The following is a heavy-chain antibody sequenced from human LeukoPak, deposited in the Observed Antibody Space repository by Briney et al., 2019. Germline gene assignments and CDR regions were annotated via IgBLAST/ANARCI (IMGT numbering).Heavy chain of an antibody. D-gene: IGHD3-10*01. CDR1: GITLSNDG. V-gene: IGHV3-23*01. Sequence: GGSLRLSCAVSGITLSNDGMSWVRQAPGKGLEWVAGISGSGGSTYYADSVKGRFAISRDNPKNTLKLQLNSLRAEDTAVYFCAKRGVVIRVILVGFHKEAYYFDSWGQGALVTVSS. CDR3: AKRGVVIRVILVGFHKEAYYFDS. J-gene: IGHJ4*02. CDR2: ISGSGGST.